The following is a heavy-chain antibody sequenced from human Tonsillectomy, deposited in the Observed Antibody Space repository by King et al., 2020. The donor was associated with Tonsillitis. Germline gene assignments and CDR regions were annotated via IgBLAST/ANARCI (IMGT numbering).Heavy chain of an antibody. CDR1: GFTFSSSA. CDR3: AKVGSSWFNDY. V-gene: IGHV3-23*03. Sequence: VQLVESGGGLVQPGGSLRLSCAASGFTFSSSAMNWVRQAPGKGLEWVSVIYAGGSSTYYADSVKGRFTISRDNSKNTLYLQINSLRAEDTAVYYCAKVGSSWFNDYWGQGTLVTVSS. J-gene: IGHJ4*02. CDR2: IYAGGSST. D-gene: IGHD6-13*01.